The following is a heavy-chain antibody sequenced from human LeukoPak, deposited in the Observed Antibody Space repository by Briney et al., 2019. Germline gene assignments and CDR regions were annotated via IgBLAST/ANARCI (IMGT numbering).Heavy chain of an antibody. CDR3: ARSSTFYFDY. CDR1: GGSISSSSYY. D-gene: IGHD3-3*02. V-gene: IGHV4-39*01. Sequence: SETLSLTCTVSGGSISSSSYYWGWIRQPPGKGLEWIGSIYYSGSTYYSPSLKSRVTISVDTSKNQFSLKLSSETAADTAVYYCARSSTFYFDYWGQGTLVTVSS. J-gene: IGHJ4*02. CDR2: IYYSGST.